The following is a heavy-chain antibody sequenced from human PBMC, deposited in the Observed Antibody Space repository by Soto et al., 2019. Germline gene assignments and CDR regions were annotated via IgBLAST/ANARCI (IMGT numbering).Heavy chain of an antibody. D-gene: IGHD3-22*01. V-gene: IGHV4-30-2*01. CDR1: GGSISSGGYS. CDR3: ARGENWYDSGARGCYFDS. J-gene: IGHJ4*02. CDR2: IYPSGRT. Sequence: QLQLRESGSGLVKPSQTLSLTCAVSGGSISSGGYSWSWIRQPPGKGLEWMGYIYPSGRTYYNPSVESRVRISIDTSKNQISLDLSSVTAADTAVYYCARGENWYDSGARGCYFDSWGQGTLVTVSS.